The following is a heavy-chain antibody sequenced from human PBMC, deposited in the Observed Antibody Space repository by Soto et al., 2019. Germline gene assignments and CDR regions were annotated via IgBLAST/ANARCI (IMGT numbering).Heavy chain of an antibody. J-gene: IGHJ4*02. Sequence: EVQLLESGGGLVQPGGSLRLSCAASGFTFNNYAMTWVRQAPGTGLEWVSAISGGGDTTSYEDSVKGRFTVSRDGSKNKLYRQMISLRAEDTALNYCAKGRGGSGSLTPRVDFWGQGTLVTVSS. CDR3: AKGRGGSGSLTPRVDF. D-gene: IGHD3-10*01. CDR2: ISGGGDTT. CDR1: GFTFNNYA. V-gene: IGHV3-23*01.